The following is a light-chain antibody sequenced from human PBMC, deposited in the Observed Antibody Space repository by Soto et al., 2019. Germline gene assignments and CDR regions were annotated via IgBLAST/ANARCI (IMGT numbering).Light chain of an antibody. CDR1: QSVSSY. CDR3: QQRSNWPPMYT. J-gene: IGKJ2*01. CDR2: DAS. V-gene: IGKV3-11*01. Sequence: EIVLTQSAATLSLSPGERATLSCRASQSVSSYLAWYQQTPGQAPRLLIYDASNRATGIPARFSGSGSGTDFTLTISSLEPEDFAVYYCQQRSNWPPMYTFGQGTKVDIK.